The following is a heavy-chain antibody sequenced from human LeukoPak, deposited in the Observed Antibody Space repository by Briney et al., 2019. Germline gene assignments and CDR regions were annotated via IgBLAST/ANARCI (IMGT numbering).Heavy chain of an antibody. CDR2: IIPVYGTA. CDR3: ARSGGLGASNADAFDI. Sequence: ASVKVSCKGSGGTFNNYGLNWVRQAPGQGLEWMGGIIPVYGTANYAQKFRDRATITSDESTSTTYMELSSLRSEDTAVYYCARSGGLGASNADAFDIWGQGTTVTVSS. J-gene: IGHJ3*02. CDR1: GGTFNNYG. V-gene: IGHV1-69*13. D-gene: IGHD1-26*01.